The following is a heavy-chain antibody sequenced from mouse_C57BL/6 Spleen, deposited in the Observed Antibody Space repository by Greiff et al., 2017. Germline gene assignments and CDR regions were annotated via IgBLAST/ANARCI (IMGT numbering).Heavy chain of an antibody. CDR1: GFSINSDCY. CDR2: TFYSGIT. CDR3: ARDRDGKGYFDV. D-gene: IGHD2-1*01. J-gene: IGHJ1*03. V-gene: IGHV3-3*01. Sequence: EVQLVESGPSLVRPSQTLSLTCTVTGFSINSDCYWIWIRQFPGNKLDYIGYTFYSGITYYNPSLESRTYITRDTSKNQFSLKLSSVTTEDTATYYCARDRDGKGYFDVWGTGTTVTVSS.